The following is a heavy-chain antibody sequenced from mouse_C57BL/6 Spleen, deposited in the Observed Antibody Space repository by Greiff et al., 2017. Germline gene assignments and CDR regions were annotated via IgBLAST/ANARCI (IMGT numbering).Heavy chain of an antibody. CDR1: GYTFTSYW. V-gene: IGHV1-50*01. CDR2: IDPSDSYT. D-gene: IGHD3-2*02. J-gene: IGHJ2*01. Sequence: VQLQQPGAELVKPGASVKLSCKASGYTFTSYWMQWVKQRPGQGLEWIGEIDPSDSYTNYNQKFKGKATLTVDTSSSTAYMQISSLTSEDSAVYYCARGEDSSGYVGYWGQGTTLTVSS. CDR3: ARGEDSSGYVGY.